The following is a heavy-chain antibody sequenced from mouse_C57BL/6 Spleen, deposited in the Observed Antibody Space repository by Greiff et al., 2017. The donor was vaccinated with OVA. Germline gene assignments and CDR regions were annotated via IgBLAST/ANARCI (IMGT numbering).Heavy chain of an antibody. Sequence: VQLQQSGAELARPGASVKLSCKASGYTFTSYGISWVKQRTGQGLEWIGEIYPRSGNTYYNEKFKGKATLTADKSSSTAYMELRSLTSEDSAVYFCARSDYGSSQSAWFAYWGQGTLVTVSA. V-gene: IGHV1-81*01. CDR1: GYTFTSYG. J-gene: IGHJ3*01. CDR2: IYPRSGNT. CDR3: ARSDYGSSQSAWFAY. D-gene: IGHD1-1*01.